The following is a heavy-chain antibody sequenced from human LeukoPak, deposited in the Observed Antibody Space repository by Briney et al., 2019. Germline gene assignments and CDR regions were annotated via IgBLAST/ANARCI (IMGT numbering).Heavy chain of an antibody. D-gene: IGHD5-18*01. Sequence: SETLSLTCTVSGNSITSYFWSWIRQPAGKGLEWIGRIHTSGSTNYNPSLKSRVTMSVDTSKNQFSLKLSSVTAADTAVYYCARGRKYTSGYRVTELGSGYSDYWGQGTLVTVSS. V-gene: IGHV4-4*07. CDR3: ARGRKYTSGYRVTELGSGYSDY. CDR1: GNSITSYF. J-gene: IGHJ4*02. CDR2: IHTSGST.